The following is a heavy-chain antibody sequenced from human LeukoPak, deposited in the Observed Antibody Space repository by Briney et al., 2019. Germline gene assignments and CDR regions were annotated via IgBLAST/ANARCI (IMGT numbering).Heavy chain of an antibody. Sequence: GGSLRLSCAASGFTFSSYAMSWVRQAPGKGLEWVSAISGSGGSTYYADSVKGRFTISRDNSKNTLYLQMNSLRAEDTAVYYCAKGGELWELPCYFDYWGQGTLVTVSS. CDR3: AKGGELWELPCYFDY. V-gene: IGHV3-23*01. J-gene: IGHJ4*02. D-gene: IGHD1-26*01. CDR1: GFTFSSYA. CDR2: ISGSGGST.